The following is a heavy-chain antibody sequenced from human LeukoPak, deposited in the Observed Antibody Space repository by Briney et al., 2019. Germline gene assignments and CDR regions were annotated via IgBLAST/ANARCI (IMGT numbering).Heavy chain of an antibody. Sequence: SETLSLICAVSGYSITSGYYWTWIRQPPGKGLEWIGNMYHNGSSYNNPSLKSRVTISVDTSKNQFSLKLSSVSAADTAVYYCARGGGNGGGWVGHYYYMDVWGKGTTVTVSS. D-gene: IGHD4-23*01. J-gene: IGHJ6*03. CDR1: GYSITSGYY. V-gene: IGHV4-38-2*01. CDR2: MYHNGSS. CDR3: ARGGGNGGGWVGHYYYMDV.